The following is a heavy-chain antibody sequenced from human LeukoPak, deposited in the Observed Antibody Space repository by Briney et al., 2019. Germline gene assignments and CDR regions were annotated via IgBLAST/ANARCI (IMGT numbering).Heavy chain of an antibody. V-gene: IGHV1-69*13. CDR3: ARGGEIAAAGTNYFDY. CDR2: IIPIFGTA. CDR1: GGTFSSYA. J-gene: IGHJ4*02. D-gene: IGHD6-13*01. Sequence: SVKVSCKASGGTFSSYAISWVRQAPGQGLEWMGGIIPIFGTANYAQKFQGRVTITADESTSTAYMELSSLRSEDTAVYYCARGGEIAAAGTNYFDYWGQGTLVTVSS.